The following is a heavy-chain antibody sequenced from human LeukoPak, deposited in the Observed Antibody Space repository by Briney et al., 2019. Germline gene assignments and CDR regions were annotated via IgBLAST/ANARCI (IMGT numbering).Heavy chain of an antibody. D-gene: IGHD6-13*01. CDR2: ISYDGSNK. CDR1: GFTFSSYA. CDR3: ARGSIAAAGGRFDY. V-gene: IGHV3-30-3*01. Sequence: GRSLRLSCAASGFTFSSYAMHWVRQAPGKGLEWVAVISYDGSNKYYADSVKGRFTISRDNSKNTLYLQMNSLRAEDTAVYYCARGSIAAAGGRFDYWGQGTLVTASS. J-gene: IGHJ4*02.